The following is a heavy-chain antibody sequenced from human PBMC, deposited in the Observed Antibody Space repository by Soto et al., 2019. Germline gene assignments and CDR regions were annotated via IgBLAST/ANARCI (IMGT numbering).Heavy chain of an antibody. V-gene: IGHV3-21*01. CDR1: GFTFSSYS. Sequence: GGSLRLSCAASGFTFSSYSMNWVRQAPGKGLEWVSSISSSSSYIYYADSVKGRFTISRDNAKNSLYLQMNSLRAEDTAVYYCARDSRSSTGMDVWGQGTTVTVS. D-gene: IGHD2-2*01. CDR2: ISSSSSYI. J-gene: IGHJ6*02. CDR3: ARDSRSSTGMDV.